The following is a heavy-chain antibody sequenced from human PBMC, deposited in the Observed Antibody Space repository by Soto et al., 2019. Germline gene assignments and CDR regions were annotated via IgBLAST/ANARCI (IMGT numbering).Heavy chain of an antibody. J-gene: IGHJ3*02. CDR1: GFIFDDYA. V-gene: IGHV3-9*01. D-gene: IGHD6-13*01. CDR2: IRWNSGSI. Sequence: GGSLRLSCAASGFIFDDYAMHWVRQAPGKGLEWVSGIRWNSGSIGYADSVKGRLTISRDNAKNSLYLQMNSLRVEDTALYYCAKDIAAAGTTGGFDIWGQGTMVTVSS. CDR3: AKDIAAAGTTGGFDI.